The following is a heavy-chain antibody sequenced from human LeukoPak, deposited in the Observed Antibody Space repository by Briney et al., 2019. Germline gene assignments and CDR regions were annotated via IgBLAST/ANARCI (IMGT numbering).Heavy chain of an antibody. J-gene: IGHJ4*02. CDR3: AKFEAYDYVWGSYRLSYFDY. D-gene: IGHD3-16*02. CDR1: GFTFSSYA. CDR2: ISGSGGST. V-gene: IGHV3-23*01. Sequence: PGGSLRLSCAASGFTFSSYAMSWVRQAPGKGLEWVSAISGSGGSTYYADSVKGRFTISRDNSKNTLYLQMNSLRAEDTAVYYCAKFEAYDYVWGSYRLSYFDYWGQGTLVTVSS.